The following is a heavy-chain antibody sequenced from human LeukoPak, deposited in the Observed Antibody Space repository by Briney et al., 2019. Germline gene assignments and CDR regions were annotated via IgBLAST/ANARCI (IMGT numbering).Heavy chain of an antibody. J-gene: IGHJ4*02. Sequence: GGSLRLSCAASGFTFSSYSMNWVRQAPGKGLEWVSSISSSSSYICYADSVKGRFTISRDNAKNSLYLQMNSLRAEDTAVYYCARDIQWLVPGYWGQGTLVTVSS. CDR2: ISSSSSYI. V-gene: IGHV3-21*01. CDR3: ARDIQWLVPGY. D-gene: IGHD6-19*01. CDR1: GFTFSSYS.